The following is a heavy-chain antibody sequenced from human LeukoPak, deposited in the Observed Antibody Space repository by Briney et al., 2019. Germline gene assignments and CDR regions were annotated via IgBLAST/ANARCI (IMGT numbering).Heavy chain of an antibody. CDR2: IKEDGSEK. J-gene: IGHJ5*02. D-gene: IGHD1-26*01. V-gene: IGHV3-7*01. CDR1: GFTFTSYW. CDR3: VYGGSYYVA. Sequence: GGSLRLSCAASGFTFTSYWMTWVRQAPGTGLELVANIKEDGSEKYYVDSVKGRFTISRDNAKNSLYLQMNSLRAEDTAVYYCVYGGSYYVAWGQGTLVTVSS.